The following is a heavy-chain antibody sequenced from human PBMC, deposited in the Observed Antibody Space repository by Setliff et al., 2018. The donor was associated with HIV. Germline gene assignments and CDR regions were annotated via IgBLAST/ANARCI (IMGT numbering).Heavy chain of an antibody. D-gene: IGHD6-19*01. CDR1: GFTFSSYS. J-gene: IGHJ4*02. V-gene: IGHV3-21*01. CDR2: ISSSSSYI. CDR3: ARDLVVAVAGPRGS. Sequence: PGGSLRLSCAASGFTFSSYSMNWVRQAPGKGLEWVSSISSSSSYIYYADSVKGRFTISRDNAKNSLYLQMNSLRAEDTAVYYCARDLVVAVAGPRGSWGQGTLVTVSS.